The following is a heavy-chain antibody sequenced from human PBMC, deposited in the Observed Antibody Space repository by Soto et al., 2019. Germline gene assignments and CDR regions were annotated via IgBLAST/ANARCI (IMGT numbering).Heavy chain of an antibody. J-gene: IGHJ4*02. D-gene: IGHD3-22*01. Sequence: QVQLVESGGGVVQPGRSLRVSCAATGFTFSHYAMHWVRQAPGKGLEWVAVVSYDGTKQFYADSVKGRFTISRDSAKSTLYLQMNNLRDEDTAVYYCARDRVSYYDSSGYYNFDFWGQGNLVNVSS. V-gene: IGHV3-30-3*01. CDR1: GFTFSHYA. CDR3: ARDRVSYYDSSGYYNFDF. CDR2: VSYDGTKQ.